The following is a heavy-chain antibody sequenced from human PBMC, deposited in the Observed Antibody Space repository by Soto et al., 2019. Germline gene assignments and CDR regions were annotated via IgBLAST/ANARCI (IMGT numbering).Heavy chain of an antibody. D-gene: IGHD6-13*01. Sequence: PSETLSLTCAVYGVSFSGYYWSWIRQPPGKGLEWIGEINHSGSTNYNPSLKSRVTISVDTSKNQFSLKLSSVTAADTAVYYCARTLSSSWSVTFDYWGQGTLVTVSS. J-gene: IGHJ4*02. V-gene: IGHV4-34*01. CDR3: ARTLSSSWSVTFDY. CDR1: GVSFSGYY. CDR2: INHSGST.